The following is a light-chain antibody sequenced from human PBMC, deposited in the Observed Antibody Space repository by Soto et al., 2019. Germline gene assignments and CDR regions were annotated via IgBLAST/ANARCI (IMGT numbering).Light chain of an antibody. CDR1: QGSSSY. V-gene: IGKV1-9*01. Sequence: DIQLTQSPSFLSASVGDRVTITYRASQGSSSYLAWHQQKPGKAPKILISVASTLQSGVPARFSGRVSGTAFTLTICIWQREYVSTYEWQKHYYYPFMLVGGPMAVIK. CDR3: QKHYYYPFM. J-gene: IGKJ4*01. CDR2: VAS.